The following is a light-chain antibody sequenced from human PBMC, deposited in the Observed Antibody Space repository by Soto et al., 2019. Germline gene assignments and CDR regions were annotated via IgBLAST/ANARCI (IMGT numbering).Light chain of an antibody. V-gene: IGKV1-5*01. CDR3: QHYDTVPYT. CDR2: DAS. Sequence: DIQMTQSPSFVSASVGDRVTITCRASQSIDNWLAWYQQKPGKAPKLLIYDASTVESGVSSGFRGSGSGTEFTLTIISLRPDDFATYYFQHYDTVPYTFGHGTTLEIK. J-gene: IGKJ2*01. CDR1: QSIDNW.